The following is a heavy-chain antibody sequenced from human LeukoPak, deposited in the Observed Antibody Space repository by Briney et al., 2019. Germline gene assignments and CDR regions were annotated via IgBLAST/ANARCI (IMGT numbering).Heavy chain of an antibody. D-gene: IGHD3-22*01. CDR2: IFTTENT. J-gene: IGHJ4*02. Sequence: PSETLSLTCTVSGDSTSDYYWSWIRQPAGRGLEWIGRIFTTENTDYNPSLTSRVTISVDTSKNQFSLKLSSVTAADTAVYYCAMSITMIIVIIKRPPTIDYWGQGTLVTVSS. V-gene: IGHV4-4*07. CDR3: AMSITMIIVIIKRPPTIDY. CDR1: GDSTSDYY.